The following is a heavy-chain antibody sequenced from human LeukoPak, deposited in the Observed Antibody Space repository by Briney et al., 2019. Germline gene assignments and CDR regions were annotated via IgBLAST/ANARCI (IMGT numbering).Heavy chain of an antibody. CDR2: IWYDGSNK. CDR3: AKDSGDCSSTSCLYYYYYYYMDV. Sequence: GGPLRLSCAASGFTFSSYGMHWVRQAPGKGLEWVAVIWYDGSNKYYADSVKGRFTISRDNSKNTLYLQMNSLRAEDTAVYYCAKDSGDCSSTSCLYYYYYYYMDVWGKGTTVTVSS. J-gene: IGHJ6*03. V-gene: IGHV3-33*06. CDR1: GFTFSSYG. D-gene: IGHD2-2*01.